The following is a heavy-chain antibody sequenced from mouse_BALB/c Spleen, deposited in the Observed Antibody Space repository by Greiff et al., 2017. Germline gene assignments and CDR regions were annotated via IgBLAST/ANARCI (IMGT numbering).Heavy chain of an antibody. CDR2: INPYNGAT. CDR3: ARSRAGTKDAMDY. D-gene: IGHD3-3*01. Sequence: VQLQQSGPELVKPGASVKISCKASGYSFTGYYMHWVKQSHVKSLEWIGRINPYNGATSYNQNFKDKASLTVDKSSSTAYMELHSLTSEDSAVYYCARSRAGTKDAMDYWGQGTSVTVSS. CDR1: GYSFTGYY. V-gene: IGHV1-31*01. J-gene: IGHJ4*01.